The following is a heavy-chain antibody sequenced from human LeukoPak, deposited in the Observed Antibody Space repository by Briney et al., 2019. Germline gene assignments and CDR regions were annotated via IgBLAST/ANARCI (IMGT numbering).Heavy chain of an antibody. Sequence: ASVKVSCKASGYTFTGYYMHWVRQAPGQGLEWMGWINPNSGGTNYAQKFQGRVTMTRDTSISTAYMELSRLRSDDTAVYYCARVRNIVRGVIRRSDYYYGMDVWGQGTTVTVSS. CDR2: INPNSGGT. CDR3: ARVRNIVRGVIRRSDYYYGMDV. V-gene: IGHV1-2*02. CDR1: GYTFTGYY. J-gene: IGHJ6*02. D-gene: IGHD3-10*01.